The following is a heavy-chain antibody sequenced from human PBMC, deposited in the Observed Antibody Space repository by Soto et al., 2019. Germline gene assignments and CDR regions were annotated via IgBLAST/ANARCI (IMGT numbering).Heavy chain of an antibody. J-gene: IGHJ6*02. CDR3: ARTKAAIGPTYYYGMDI. CDR2: IDPSDSYT. V-gene: IGHV5-10-1*01. CDR1: GYIFSSYW. D-gene: IGHD2-8*01. Sequence: GESLKISCEGSGYIFSSYWITWVRQTPGKGLEWMGRIDPSDSYTNYSPSFQGHVTISLDKSINTAYLQWTSLKASDTAIYYCARTKAAIGPTYYYGMDIWGQGTSVTVSS.